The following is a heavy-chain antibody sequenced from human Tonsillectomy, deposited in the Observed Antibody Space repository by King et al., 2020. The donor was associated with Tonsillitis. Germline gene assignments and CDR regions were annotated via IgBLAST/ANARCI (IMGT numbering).Heavy chain of an antibody. Sequence: VQLVESGAEVKKPESSVKFSCKASGGTFSTYAISWVRQAPGQGLEWMGGIIPIFGTPNYAQKFQGRVTITADESTSTAYMELSSLRSEDTAVYYCARDSRVATYYYYYYYMDVWGKGTTVTVAS. V-gene: IGHV1-69*01. CDR1: GGTFSTYA. CDR2: IIPIFGTP. CDR3: ARDSRVATYYYYYYYMDV. J-gene: IGHJ6*03. D-gene: IGHD3-3*01.